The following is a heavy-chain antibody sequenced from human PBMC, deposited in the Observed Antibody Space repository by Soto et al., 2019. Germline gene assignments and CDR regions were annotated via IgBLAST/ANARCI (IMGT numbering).Heavy chain of an antibody. V-gene: IGHV3-20*04. CDR3: AKHCSGGSCYSDYYYGMDV. Sequence: GGALRLSCAASGFTFDDYGMSWVRQAPGKGLEWVSGINWNGGSTGYADSVKGRFTISRDNAKNSLYLQMNSLRAEDTALYYCAKHCSGGSCYSDYYYGMDVWGQGTTVTSP. D-gene: IGHD2-15*01. CDR2: INWNGGST. CDR1: GFTFDDYG. J-gene: IGHJ6*02.